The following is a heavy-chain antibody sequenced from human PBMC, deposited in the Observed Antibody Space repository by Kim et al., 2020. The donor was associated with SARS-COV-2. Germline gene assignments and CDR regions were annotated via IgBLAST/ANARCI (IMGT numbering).Heavy chain of an antibody. CDR2: IYYSGST. CDR3: ARGYDSSGYRLDY. Sequence: SETLSLTCTVSGGSISSGDYYWNWIRQPPGKGLEWIGYIYYSGSTYYNPSLKSRVTISIDTSKIQFSLKLSSVTAAATAVYYCARGYDSSGYRLDYWGQGTLVTVSS. D-gene: IGHD3-22*01. J-gene: IGHJ4*02. CDR1: GGSISSGDYY. V-gene: IGHV4-30-4*01.